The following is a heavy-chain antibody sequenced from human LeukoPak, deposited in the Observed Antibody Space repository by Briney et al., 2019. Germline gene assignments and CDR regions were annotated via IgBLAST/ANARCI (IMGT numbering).Heavy chain of an antibody. D-gene: IGHD3-16*01. J-gene: IGHJ5*02. CDR3: ARHLSSGFGDDP. Sequence: SETLSLTCIVSGGSISTYYWSWIRQPPGKGLQWIGYIYYTGSTNYNPSLKSRVTISVDTSEDQFSLKLSSVTAADTAVYYCARHLSSGFGDDPWGQGTLVTVSS. CDR2: IYYTGST. CDR1: GGSISTYY. V-gene: IGHV4-59*08.